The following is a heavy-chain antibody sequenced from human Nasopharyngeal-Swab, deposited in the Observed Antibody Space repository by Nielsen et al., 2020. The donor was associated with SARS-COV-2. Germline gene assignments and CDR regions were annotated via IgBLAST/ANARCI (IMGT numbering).Heavy chain of an antibody. D-gene: IGHD2-15*01. CDR2: ISYDGSNK. Sequence: GSLRLSCAASGFTFSSYAMHWVRQAPGKGLEWVAVISYDGSNKYYADSVKGRFTISRDNSKSTLYLQMNSLRAEDTAVYYCARERVAWIVVVVAGREFDPWGQGTLVTVSS. J-gene: IGHJ5*02. V-gene: IGHV3-30-3*01. CDR1: GFTFSSYA. CDR3: ARERVAWIVVVVAGREFDP.